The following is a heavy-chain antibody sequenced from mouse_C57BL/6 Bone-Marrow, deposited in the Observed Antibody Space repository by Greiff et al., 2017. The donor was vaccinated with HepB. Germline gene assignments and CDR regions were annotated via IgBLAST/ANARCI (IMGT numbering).Heavy chain of an antibody. CDR1: GYTFTDYN. Sequence: VQLQQSGPELVKPGASVKIPCKASGYTFTDYNMDWVKQSHGKSLEWIGDINPNNGGTIYNQKFKGKATLTVDKSSSTAYMELRSLTSEDTAVYYCARTHYYYGSSYYFDYWGQGTTLTVSS. CDR3: ARTHYYYGSSYYFDY. J-gene: IGHJ2*01. D-gene: IGHD1-1*01. CDR2: INPNNGGT. V-gene: IGHV1-18*01.